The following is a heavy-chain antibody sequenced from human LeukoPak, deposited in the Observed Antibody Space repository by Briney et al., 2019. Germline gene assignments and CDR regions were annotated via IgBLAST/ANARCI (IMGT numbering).Heavy chain of an antibody. CDR1: GFTFSTYE. J-gene: IGHJ4*02. Sequence: GGSLRLCCAASGFTFSTYEMQRVRQAPVKGMEWVSDISSSGSTIYYADSVKGRFTTSRDNAKNLLYLQMHSLRAEDTAVYYCSLLAVASPQDYWGQGTLVTVSS. CDR2: ISSSGSTI. D-gene: IGHD6-19*01. V-gene: IGHV3-48*03. CDR3: SLLAVASPQDY.